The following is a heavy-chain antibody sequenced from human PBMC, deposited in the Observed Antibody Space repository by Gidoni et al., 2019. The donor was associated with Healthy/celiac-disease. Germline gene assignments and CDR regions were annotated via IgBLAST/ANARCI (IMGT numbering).Heavy chain of an antibody. V-gene: IGHV3-30-3*01. Sequence: QVQLVESGGGVVQPGRSLRLSCAASGFTFSSYARHWVRQAPGKGLEWVAVISYDGSNKYYADSVKGRFTISRDNSKNTLYLQMNSLRAEDTAVYYCARDGGSSSSAPFDYWGQGTLVTVSS. J-gene: IGHJ4*02. CDR1: GFTFSSYA. CDR2: ISYDGSNK. CDR3: ARDGGSSSSAPFDY. D-gene: IGHD6-6*01.